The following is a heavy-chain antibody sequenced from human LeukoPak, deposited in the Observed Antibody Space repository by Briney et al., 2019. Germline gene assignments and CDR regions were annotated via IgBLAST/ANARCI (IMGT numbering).Heavy chain of an antibody. Sequence: SQTLSLTCAISGDSVSSNSAAWNWIRQSPSRGLEWLGRTYCRSKWYNDYAVSVKSRITINPDTSKNQFSLQLNSVTPEDTAVYYCARDLGYCSGGSCYSDYYYYGMDVWGQGTTVTVSS. J-gene: IGHJ6*02. CDR2: TYCRSKWYN. CDR1: GDSVSSNSAA. CDR3: ARDLGYCSGGSCYSDYYYYGMDV. V-gene: IGHV6-1*01. D-gene: IGHD2-15*01.